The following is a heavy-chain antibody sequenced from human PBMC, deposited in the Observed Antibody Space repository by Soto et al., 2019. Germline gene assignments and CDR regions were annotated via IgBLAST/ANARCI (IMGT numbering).Heavy chain of an antibody. CDR2: ISYSGST. V-gene: IGHV4-39*01. CDR1: GGSISSSGYY. Sequence: PSETLSLTCTVSGGSISSSGYYWSWIRQYPGKGLEWIGYISYSGSTYYNPSLKSRVTISVDTSKNQFSLKLSSVTAADTAVYYCARHQSHSSSYVDPWGQGTLVTVSS. CDR3: ARHQSHSSSYVDP. J-gene: IGHJ5*02. D-gene: IGHD6-13*01.